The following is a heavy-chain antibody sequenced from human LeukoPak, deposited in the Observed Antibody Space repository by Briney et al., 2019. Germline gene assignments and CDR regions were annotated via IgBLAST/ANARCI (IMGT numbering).Heavy chain of an antibody. D-gene: IGHD2-15*01. V-gene: IGHV3-30*03. Sequence: GGSLRLSCAASGFTFSIFGIHWVRQAPGKGLEWVAAISPDGNREYYTESVKGRFTVSRDNSKNTLYLQMNSLRPEDTAVYYCAREEVAATSAFDIWGQGTMVTVSS. CDR3: AREEVAATSAFDI. J-gene: IGHJ3*02. CDR2: ISPDGNRE. CDR1: GFTFSIFG.